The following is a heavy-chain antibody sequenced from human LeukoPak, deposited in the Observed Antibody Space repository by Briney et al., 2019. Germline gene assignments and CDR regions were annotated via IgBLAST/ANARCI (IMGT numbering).Heavy chain of an antibody. V-gene: IGHV4-59*01. Sequence: SETLSLTCTVSGGSISSYYWSWIRQPPGKGLEWIGYIYYSGSTNYNPSLKSRVTISVDTSKNQFSLKLSSVTAADTAVFYCARGLGYCSGNTYLTYFDYWGQGTLVTVSS. CDR3: ARGLGYCSGNTYLTYFDY. D-gene: IGHD2-15*01. J-gene: IGHJ4*02. CDR1: GGSISSYY. CDR2: IYYSGST.